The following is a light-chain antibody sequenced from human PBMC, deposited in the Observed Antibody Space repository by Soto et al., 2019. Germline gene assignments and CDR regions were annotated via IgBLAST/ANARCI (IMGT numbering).Light chain of an antibody. J-gene: IGKJ3*01. Sequence: DIQMTQSPSTLSASVGDRVIITCRASQSISSWLAWYQQKPGKAPKLPIYKASSLESGVPSRFSGSGSGTEFTLTISSLQPDDFATYYCQQYNSYSLFGPGTKVDIK. CDR3: QQYNSYSL. V-gene: IGKV1-5*03. CDR1: QSISSW. CDR2: KAS.